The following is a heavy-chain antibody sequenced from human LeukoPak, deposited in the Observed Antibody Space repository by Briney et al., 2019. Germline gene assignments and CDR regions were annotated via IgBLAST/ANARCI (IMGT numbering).Heavy chain of an antibody. CDR3: AHSGGSRVGDNWFDP. CDR1: GFSLSTSAVG. D-gene: IGHD1-26*01. CDR2: IYWDDDK. V-gene: IGHV2-5*02. Sequence: SGPTLVNPTQTLTLTCTFSGFSLSTSAVGVGSIRQPPGKALEWLALIYWDDDKRYSPSLKSRLTITKDTSKNQVVLTMTNMDPVDTATYYCAHSGGSRVGDNWFDPWGQGTLVTVSS. J-gene: IGHJ5*02.